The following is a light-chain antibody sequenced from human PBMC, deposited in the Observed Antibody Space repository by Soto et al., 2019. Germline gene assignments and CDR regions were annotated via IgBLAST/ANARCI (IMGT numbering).Light chain of an antibody. V-gene: IGKV3-15*01. CDR3: QQYNDRPPIT. Sequence: EIVMTQSPVTLSASPGESATLPCRASRSVDNNVAWYQQKPGQAPRLLIVGSFARATGIPARFSGSGSWSEFTLTISGLQSEDFAVYYCQQYNDRPPITFGQGTRLEI. CDR2: GSF. J-gene: IGKJ5*01. CDR1: RSVDNN.